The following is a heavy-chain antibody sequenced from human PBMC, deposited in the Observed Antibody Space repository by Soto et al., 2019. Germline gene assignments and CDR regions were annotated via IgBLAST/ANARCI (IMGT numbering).Heavy chain of an antibody. Sequence: ASVKVSCKASGYTFTSYDINWVRQATGQGLEWMRWMNPNSGNTGYAQKFQGRVTMTRNTSISTAYMELSSLRSEDTAVYYCARGGYDILTGYYNRYYYNGTDVWGQGTTVTVSS. D-gene: IGHD3-9*01. V-gene: IGHV1-8*01. J-gene: IGHJ6*02. CDR2: MNPNSGNT. CDR1: GYTFTSYD. CDR3: ARGGYDILTGYYNRYYYNGTDV.